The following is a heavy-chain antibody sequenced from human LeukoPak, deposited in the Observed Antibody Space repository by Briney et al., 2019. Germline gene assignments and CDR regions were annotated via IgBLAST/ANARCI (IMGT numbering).Heavy chain of an antibody. V-gene: IGHV4-59*08. CDR2: ISYSGST. Sequence: SETLSLTCIVSDGSISGYYWSWIRQPPGKGLEWIGYISYSGSTNYNPSLKSRVTISVDTSKNQFSLKLSSVTAADTAVYYCARRAVVGHLQHWGQGTLVIVSS. J-gene: IGHJ1*01. CDR3: ARRAVVGHLQH. D-gene: IGHD2-21*01. CDR1: DGSISGYY.